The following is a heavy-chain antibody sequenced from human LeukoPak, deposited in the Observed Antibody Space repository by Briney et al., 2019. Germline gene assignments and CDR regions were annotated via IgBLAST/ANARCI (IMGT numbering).Heavy chain of an antibody. CDR1: GGSISSYY. V-gene: IGHV4-59*01. J-gene: IGHJ4*02. CDR3: ARGGRSSGWFVGGY. CDR2: IYYSGST. D-gene: IGHD6-19*01. Sequence: PSETLSLTCTVSGGSISSYYWSWIRQPPGKGLGWIGYIYYSGSTNYNPSLKSRVTISVDTSKKQFSLKLSSVSAADTAVYYCARGGRSSGWFVGGYWGQGTLVTVSS.